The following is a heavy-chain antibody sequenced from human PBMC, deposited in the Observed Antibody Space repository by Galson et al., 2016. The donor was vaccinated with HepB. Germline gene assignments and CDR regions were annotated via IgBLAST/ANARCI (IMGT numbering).Heavy chain of an antibody. Sequence: SLRLSCEASGFTFSSYAMNWVRQAPGKGLEYLSAITGSGDKTYYANSVKGRFTISRDNSENTLYLQMGSQRAEDMAVYYCARDTLSSPWDLDYWGQGTLVTVSS. J-gene: IGHJ4*02. CDR1: GFTFSSYA. D-gene: IGHD2-2*01. CDR3: ARDTLSSPWDLDY. CDR2: ITGSGDKT. V-gene: IGHV3-64*01.